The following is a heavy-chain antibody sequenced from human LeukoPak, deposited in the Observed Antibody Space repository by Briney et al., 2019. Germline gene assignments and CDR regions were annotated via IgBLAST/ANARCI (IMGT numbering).Heavy chain of an antibody. V-gene: IGHV1-69*13. Sequence: GASVKVSCKASGGTFSSYAISWVRQAPGQGLEWMGGIIPIFGTANYAQKFQGRVTITADESTSAAYMELSSLRSEDTAVYYCAREGAVAGTGGYWGQGTLVTVSS. CDR2: IIPIFGTA. CDR1: GGTFSSYA. CDR3: AREGAVAGTGGY. D-gene: IGHD6-19*01. J-gene: IGHJ4*02.